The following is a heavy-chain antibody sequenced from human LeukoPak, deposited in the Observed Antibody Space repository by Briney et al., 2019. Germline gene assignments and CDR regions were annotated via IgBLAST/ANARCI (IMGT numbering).Heavy chain of an antibody. CDR1: GGSFSGYY. D-gene: IGHD3-3*01. Sequence: PSETPSLTCAVYGGSFSGYYWSWIRQPPGKGLEWIGEINHSGSTNYNPSLKSRVTISVDTSKNQFSLKLSSVTAADTAVYYCARDPDYDALAAFDIWGQGTVVTVSS. J-gene: IGHJ3*02. CDR3: ARDPDYDALAAFDI. V-gene: IGHV4-34*01. CDR2: INHSGST.